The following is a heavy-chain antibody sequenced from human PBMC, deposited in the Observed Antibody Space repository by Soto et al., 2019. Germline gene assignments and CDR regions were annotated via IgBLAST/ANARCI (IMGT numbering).Heavy chain of an antibody. CDR3: ARDVDTTSHLNWFDP. J-gene: IGHJ5*02. Sequence: GGSLRLSCEVSGFSLSRYGMHWVRQAPGKGLEWVAVIWYHGTTKNYADSVKGRFTISRDISKNTVYLQMDSLEVEDTAVYYCARDVDTTSHLNWFDPWGQGVMVTVSS. CDR2: IWYHGTTK. V-gene: IGHV3-33*01. D-gene: IGHD5-18*01. CDR1: GFSLSRYG.